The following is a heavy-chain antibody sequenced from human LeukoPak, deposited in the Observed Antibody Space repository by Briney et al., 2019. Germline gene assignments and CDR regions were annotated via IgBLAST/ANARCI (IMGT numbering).Heavy chain of an antibody. CDR2: TYYRSKWYN. CDR3: ARKRLPADSFDI. J-gene: IGHJ3*02. V-gene: IGHV6-1*01. CDR1: GDSVSSNSTA. D-gene: IGHD4-11*01. Sequence: SQTLSLTCAISGDSVSSNSTAWNWIRQSPSRGLEWLGRTYYRSKWYNDYTVSVKSRITFNPDTSKNQFSLHLNSVTPEDTAVYYCARKRLPADSFDIWGQGTLVTVSS.